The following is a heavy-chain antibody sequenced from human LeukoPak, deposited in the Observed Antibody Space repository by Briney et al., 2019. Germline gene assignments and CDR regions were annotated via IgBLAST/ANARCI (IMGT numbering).Heavy chain of an antibody. Sequence: GGSLRLSCAASGFTFSSYEMNWVRQAPGKGLEWVSYISSSGSTIYYADSVKGRFTISRDNAKNSLYLQMNSLRAEDTALYHCARGPLFGEFKGFDPWGQGALVTVSS. CDR2: ISSSGSTI. D-gene: IGHD3-10*01. CDR1: GFTFSSYE. J-gene: IGHJ5*01. V-gene: IGHV3-48*03. CDR3: ARGPLFGEFKGFDP.